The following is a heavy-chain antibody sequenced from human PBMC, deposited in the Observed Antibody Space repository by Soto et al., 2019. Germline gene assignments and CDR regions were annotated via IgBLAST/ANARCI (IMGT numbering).Heavy chain of an antibody. CDR1: GGSISSYY. J-gene: IGHJ4*02. CDR3: ARLHDYRDFSFDD. V-gene: IGHV4-59*08. D-gene: IGHD4-17*01. Sequence: PSETLSLTCTVSGGSISSYYWSWIRQPPGKGLEWIGYIYYSGSTNYNPSLKSRVTISVDTSKNQFSLNLSSVTAADTAVYYCARLHDYRDFSFDDWGQGTLVTVYS. CDR2: IYYSGST.